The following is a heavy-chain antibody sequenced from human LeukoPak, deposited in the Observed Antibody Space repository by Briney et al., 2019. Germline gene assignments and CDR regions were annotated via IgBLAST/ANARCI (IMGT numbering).Heavy chain of an antibody. CDR1: GYTFSGYY. CDR2: ISPDSGGT. D-gene: IGHD1-26*01. V-gene: IGHV1-2*02. J-gene: IGHJ3*02. Sequence: ASVKVSCKASGYTFSGYYMHWLRQAPGQGLEWMGWISPDSGGTKYAQKFQGRVTMTRDTSISTAYMELSRLGSDDTAVYYCARGSRIVGPREAFAIWGQGTLVTVSS. CDR3: ARGSRIVGPREAFAI.